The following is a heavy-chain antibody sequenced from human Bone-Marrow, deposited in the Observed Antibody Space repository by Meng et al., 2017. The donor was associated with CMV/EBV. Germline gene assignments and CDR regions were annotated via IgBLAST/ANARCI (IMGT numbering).Heavy chain of an antibody. J-gene: IGHJ6*02. CDR3: AREYDTSGNYGMDV. CDR1: GDSFTSYV. V-gene: IGHV1-18*04. Sequence: ASVKVSCKASGDSFTSYVITWVRQAPGQGLEWMGWISAYSGNTNYAQRFQGRVIMTTDTSTSTAYMELRSLRSDDTAVYYCAREYDTSGNYGMDVWGQGTMVTVSS. D-gene: IGHD3-22*01. CDR2: ISAYSGNT.